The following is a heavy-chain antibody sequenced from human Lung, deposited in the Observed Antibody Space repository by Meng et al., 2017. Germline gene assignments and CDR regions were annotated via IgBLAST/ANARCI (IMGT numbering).Heavy chain of an antibody. CDR3: TISDYGNFDY. CDR2: IDPSGGST. J-gene: IGHJ4*02. V-gene: IGHV1-46*03. Sequence: QVQLVQSGAEVKKPGASVKVSCKASGYTFTSYYMHWVRQAPGQGLEWMGIIDPSGGSTDYAQKFQGRVTVTGDTSTSTVYMDLSSLRSEDTVVYYCTISDYGNFDYWGQGTLVTVSS. CDR1: GYTFTSYY. D-gene: IGHD4-17*01.